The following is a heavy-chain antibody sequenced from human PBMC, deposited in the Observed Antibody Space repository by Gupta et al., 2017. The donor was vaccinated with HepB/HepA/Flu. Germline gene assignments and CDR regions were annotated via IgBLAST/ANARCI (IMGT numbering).Heavy chain of an antibody. CDR1: GGSISSSSYY. CDR3: ARRGGYYDSSGLTGAGWYFDL. J-gene: IGHJ2*01. CDR2: IYYSGST. V-gene: IGHV4-39*01. D-gene: IGHD3-22*01. Sequence: QLQLQESGSGLVKPSETLSLTCTVSGGSISSSSYYWGWIRPPPGTGLEWIGSIYYSGSTYYNPSLKSRVTISVDTSKNQFSLKLSSVTAADTAVYYCARRGGYYDSSGLTGAGWYFDLWGRGTLVTVSS.